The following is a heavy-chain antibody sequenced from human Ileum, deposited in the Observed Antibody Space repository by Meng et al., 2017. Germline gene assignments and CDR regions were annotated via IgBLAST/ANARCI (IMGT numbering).Heavy chain of an antibody. D-gene: IGHD3-9*01. V-gene: IGHV3-33*01. CDR2: IWYDGSNK. CDR3: ARAPEDYDILTGYYSYGMDV. J-gene: IGHJ6*02. CDR1: GFTFSSYG. Sequence: SLKISCAASGFTFSSYGMHWVRQAPGKGLEWVAVIWYDGSNKYYADSVKGRFTISRDNSKNTLYLQMNSLRAEDTAVYYCARAPEDYDILTGYYSYGMDVWGQGTTVTVSS.